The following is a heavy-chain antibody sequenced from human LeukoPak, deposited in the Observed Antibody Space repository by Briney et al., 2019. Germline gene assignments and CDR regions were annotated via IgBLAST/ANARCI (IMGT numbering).Heavy chain of an antibody. D-gene: IGHD5-12*01. CDR3: ARDRIVASYYYYGMDV. V-gene: IGHV6-1*01. CDR1: GDSVSSNSAA. Sequence: SQTLSLTCAISGDSVSSNSAAWNWIRQSPSRGPEWLGRTYYRSKWYNDYAVSVKSRITINPDTSKNQFSLRLNSVTPEDTAVYYCARDRIVASYYYYGMDVWGQGTTVTVSS. CDR2: TYYRSKWYN. J-gene: IGHJ6*02.